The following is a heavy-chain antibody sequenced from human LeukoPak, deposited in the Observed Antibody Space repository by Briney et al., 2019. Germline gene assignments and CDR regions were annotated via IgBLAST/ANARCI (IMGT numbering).Heavy chain of an antibody. J-gene: IGHJ4*02. CDR3: ARDGDGSGSGPYFDY. CDR1: GYTFTSYA. D-gene: IGHD3-10*01. V-gene: IGHV1-3*01. CDR2: INAGNGNT. Sequence: SVKVSCKASGYTFTSYAMHWVRQAPGQRLEWMGWINAGNGNTKYSQKFQGRVTITRDTSASTAYMELSSLRSEDTAVYYCARDGDGSGSGPYFDYWGQGTLVTVSS.